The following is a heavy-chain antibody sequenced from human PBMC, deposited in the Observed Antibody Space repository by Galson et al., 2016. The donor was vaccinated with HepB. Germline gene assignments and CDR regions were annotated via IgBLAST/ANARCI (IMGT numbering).Heavy chain of an antibody. CDR2: DSMDGRRK. Sequence: SLRLSCAGSGFLFRGYGMHWVRQASGKGLEWVAADSMDGRRKFYSDSVRGRFTISRDNSNNMLFLQMDSLRPDDTAVYYCAKRHEFCPPVGCSVDYWGQGTLVSVSS. D-gene: IGHD3-10*02. V-gene: IGHV3-30*18. CDR3: AKRHEFCPPVGCSVDY. CDR1: GFLFRGYG. J-gene: IGHJ4*02.